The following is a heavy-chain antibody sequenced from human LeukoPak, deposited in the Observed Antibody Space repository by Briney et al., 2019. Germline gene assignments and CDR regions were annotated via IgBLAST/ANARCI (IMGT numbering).Heavy chain of an antibody. Sequence: PGGSLRLSCAASGFTFSSYAMSWVRQAPGKGLEWVSAISGSGGSTYYADSVRGRFTISRGNSKNTLYLQMNSLRAEDTAVYYCAKGLSRSSFENWGQGTLVTVSS. CDR3: AKGLSRSSFEN. J-gene: IGHJ4*02. CDR1: GFTFSSYA. CDR2: ISGSGGST. V-gene: IGHV3-23*01. D-gene: IGHD6-6*01.